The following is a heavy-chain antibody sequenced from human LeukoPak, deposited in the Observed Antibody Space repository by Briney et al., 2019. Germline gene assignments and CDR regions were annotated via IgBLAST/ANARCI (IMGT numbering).Heavy chain of an antibody. Sequence: GGSLRLSCAASGFTVSSNYMSWVRQAPGKGLEWVSVIYSGGSTYYADSVKGRFTISRDNSKKTLYLQMNSLRAEDTAVYYCARVARYDYGGIEYFQHWGQGTLVTVSS. V-gene: IGHV3-66*01. CDR1: GFTVSSNY. D-gene: IGHD4-23*01. CDR2: IYSGGST. CDR3: ARVARYDYGGIEYFQH. J-gene: IGHJ1*01.